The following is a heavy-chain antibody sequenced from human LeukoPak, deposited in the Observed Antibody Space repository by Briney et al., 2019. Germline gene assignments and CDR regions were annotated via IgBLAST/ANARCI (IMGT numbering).Heavy chain of an antibody. D-gene: IGHD2-2*01. CDR2: INPSGGST. CDR1: GYTSTSYY. Sequence: ASVKVSCKASGYTSTSYYMHWVRQAPGQGLEWMGIINPSGGSTSYAQKFQGRVTMTRDTSTSTVYMELSSLRSEDTAVYYCARNVVPAAPLDAFDIWGQGTMVTVSS. J-gene: IGHJ3*02. V-gene: IGHV1-46*01. CDR3: ARNVVPAAPLDAFDI.